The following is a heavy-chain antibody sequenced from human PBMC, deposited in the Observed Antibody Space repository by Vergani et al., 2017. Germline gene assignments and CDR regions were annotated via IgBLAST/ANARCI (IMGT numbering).Heavy chain of an antibody. Sequence: QVQLVQSGAEVKKSGASVKVSCKASGYTLSNNHIHWVRQAPGQGLEWMGIINPSGGSTSYAQRFQGRVTMTRDTSTSTVYMELSGLRSEDTAVYYCARQSTGGHFDYWGQGTLVTVSS. D-gene: IGHD7-27*01. J-gene: IGHJ4*02. V-gene: IGHV1-46*01. CDR1: GYTLSNNH. CDR3: ARQSTGGHFDY. CDR2: INPSGGST.